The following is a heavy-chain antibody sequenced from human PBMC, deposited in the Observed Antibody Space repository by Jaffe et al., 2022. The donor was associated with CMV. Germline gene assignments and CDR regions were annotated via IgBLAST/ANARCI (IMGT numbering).Heavy chain of an antibody. CDR3: ARDSIAAAGTVYYYMDV. V-gene: IGHV3-48*03. D-gene: IGHD6-13*01. CDR2: ISSSGSTI. CDR1: GFTFSSYE. Sequence: EVQLVESGGGLVQPGGSLRLSCAASGFTFSSYEMNWVRQAPGKGLEWVSYISSSGSTIYYADSVKGRFTISRDNAKNSLYLQMNSLRAEDTAVYYCARDSIAAAGTVYYYMDVWGKGTTVTVSS. J-gene: IGHJ6*03.